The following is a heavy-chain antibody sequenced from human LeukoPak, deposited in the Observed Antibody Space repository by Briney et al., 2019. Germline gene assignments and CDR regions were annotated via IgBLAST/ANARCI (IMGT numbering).Heavy chain of an antibody. CDR1: GFTFSSYW. V-gene: IGHV3-7*01. D-gene: IGHD2-8*01. CDR2: IKQDGSEK. CDR3: ARDGMVYANDY. J-gene: IGHJ4*02. Sequence: GGSLRLSCAASGFTFSSYWMSWVRQAPGKGLEWVANIKQDGSEKYYVDSVKGRFTISRDNAKNSLYLQMNSLGAEDTAVYYCARDGMVYANDYWGQGTLVTVSS.